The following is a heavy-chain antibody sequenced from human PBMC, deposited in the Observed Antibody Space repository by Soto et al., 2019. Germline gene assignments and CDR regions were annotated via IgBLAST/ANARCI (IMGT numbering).Heavy chain of an antibody. V-gene: IGHV3-23*01. J-gene: IGHJ4*02. D-gene: IGHD3-9*01. CDR1: GFPFSGYA. CDR3: AKTESFNGYYNAFDY. Sequence: TGGSLRLSCAASGFPFSGYAVTWVRQAPGKGLEWVSTISGGSGSTYYADSVKGRFTISRDNPMNRLHLQMNSLRAEDTAIYYCAKTESFNGYYNAFDYSGRGTQVTVSS. CDR2: ISGGSGST.